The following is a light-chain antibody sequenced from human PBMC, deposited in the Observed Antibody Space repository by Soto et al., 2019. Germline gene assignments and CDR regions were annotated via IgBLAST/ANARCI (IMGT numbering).Light chain of an antibody. CDR2: GAS. V-gene: IGKV3-15*01. CDR3: QQHNNGPSI. J-gene: IGKJ2*01. CDR1: QSVTN. Sequence: EIVMTQSPATLSVSPGERATLSCRASQSVTNLSWYQQKPGQAPRLLIYGASTRATGIPARFSGRGSGTEFTLTISSLQYEDFAVYYCQQHNNGPSIFGKGTKLAIK.